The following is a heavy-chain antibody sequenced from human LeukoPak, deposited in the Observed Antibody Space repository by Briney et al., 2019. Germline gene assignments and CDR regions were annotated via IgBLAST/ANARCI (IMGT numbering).Heavy chain of an antibody. CDR1: GFTVSSNY. D-gene: IGHD3-16*01. CDR3: ARDYSPSIMITSGSFDY. Sequence: GGSPRLSCAASGFTVSSNYMSWVRQAPGKGLEWVSVIYSGGSTYYADSVKGRFTISRDNSKNTLYLQMNSLRAEDTAVYYCARDYSPSIMITSGSFDYWGQGTLVTVSS. V-gene: IGHV3-53*01. CDR2: IYSGGST. J-gene: IGHJ4*02.